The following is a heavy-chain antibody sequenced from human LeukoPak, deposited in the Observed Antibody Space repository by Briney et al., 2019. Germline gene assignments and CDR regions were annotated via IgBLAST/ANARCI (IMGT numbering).Heavy chain of an antibody. D-gene: IGHD3-22*01. CDR3: ARTASYDSSGSDAFDI. CDR1: GYSFTSYW. V-gene: IGHV5-51*01. CDR2: IYPGDSET. J-gene: IGHJ3*02. Sequence: GESLKVSCRGSGYSFTSYWIGWVRQMPGKGLEWMGIIYPGDSETRYSPSFQGQVTISADKSISTAYLQWSSLKASDTAMYYCARTASYDSSGSDAFDIWGQGTMVTVSS.